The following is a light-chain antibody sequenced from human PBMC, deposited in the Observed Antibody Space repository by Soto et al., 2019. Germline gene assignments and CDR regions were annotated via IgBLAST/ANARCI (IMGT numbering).Light chain of an antibody. Sequence: EIVMTQSPATLSVSPGERATLSGSASQSISSKLAWYQQKPGQAPRLLIYGASTRATGIPARFSGSGSGTHFTLTISSLESEDFAVYYCQQRDNWPPITFGQGTRLEIK. J-gene: IGKJ5*01. CDR3: QQRDNWPPIT. V-gene: IGKV3-15*01. CDR1: QSISSK. CDR2: GAS.